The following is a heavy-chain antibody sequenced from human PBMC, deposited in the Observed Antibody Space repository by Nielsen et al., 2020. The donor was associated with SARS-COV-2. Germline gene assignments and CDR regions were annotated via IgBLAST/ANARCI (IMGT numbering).Heavy chain of an antibody. J-gene: IGHJ4*02. CDR1: GFTFSSYW. CDR2: IKQDGSEK. V-gene: IGHV3-7*03. D-gene: IGHD6-13*01. CDR3: ARVGGSSWYFDN. Sequence: GESLKISCAASGFTFSSYWMSWVRQAPGKGLEWVANIKQDGSEKFYVDSVKGRFTISRDNAKNSLYLQMNSLRAEDTAVYYCARVGGSSWYFDNWGQGTLVTVSS.